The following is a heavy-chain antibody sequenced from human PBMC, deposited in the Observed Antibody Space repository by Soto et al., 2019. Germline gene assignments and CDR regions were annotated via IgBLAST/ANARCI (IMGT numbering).Heavy chain of an antibody. Sequence: DVQLVESGGGLVQPGGSLRLSCAASGLTFSAFDMHWVRQTTGKGLEWVAAIGTQHDTYYPDSVKGRFTISRENAKNSLYLQMNGRRAGDTAVYYWARQASYGHGGGGWFDPWGQGTLVTVSS. CDR2: IGTQHDT. CDR3: ARQASYGHGGGGWFDP. J-gene: IGHJ5*02. CDR1: GLTFSAFD. V-gene: IGHV3-13*01. D-gene: IGHD3-16*01.